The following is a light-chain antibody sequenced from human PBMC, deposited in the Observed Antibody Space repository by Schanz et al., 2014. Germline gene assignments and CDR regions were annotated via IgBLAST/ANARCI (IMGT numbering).Light chain of an antibody. V-gene: IGLV4-60*02. J-gene: IGLJ3*02. Sequence: QLVLTQSSSASASLGSSVRLTCTLSSGHSGYTIAWHQQQPGKAPRFLMRLEGGGTYNKGSGIPDRFSGSSSGADRYLTISSVQFDDEADYYCESWGSNNRVFGGGTKVTVL. CDR2: LEGGGTY. CDR1: SGHSGYT. CDR3: ESWGSNNRV.